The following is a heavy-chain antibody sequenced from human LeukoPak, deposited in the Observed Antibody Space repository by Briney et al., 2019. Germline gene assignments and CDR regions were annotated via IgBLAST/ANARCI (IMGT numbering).Heavy chain of an antibody. CDR3: ARGYSYGLPFDY. D-gene: IGHD5-18*01. CDR2: IYYSGST. Sequence: PSETLSLTCTVSGGSISSYYGSWIRQPPGKGLEWIGYIYYSGSTNYNPSLKSRVTISVDTSKNQFSLKLSSVTAADTAVYYCARGYSYGLPFDYWGQGTLVTVSS. J-gene: IGHJ4*02. V-gene: IGHV4-59*01. CDR1: GGSISSYY.